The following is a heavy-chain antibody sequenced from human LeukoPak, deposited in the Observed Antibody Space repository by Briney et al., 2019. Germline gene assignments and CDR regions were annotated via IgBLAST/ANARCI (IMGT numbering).Heavy chain of an antibody. V-gene: IGHV3-48*03. CDR3: ARVRQSGSPLDY. J-gene: IGHJ4*02. Sequence: GGSLRLSCAASGFTFSSYEMNWVRQAPGKGLEWVSYISSSGSTIYYADSVKGRFTISRDNAKNSLYLQMNSLRAEDTAVYYCARVRQSGSPLDYWGQGTLVTVSS. D-gene: IGHD1-26*01. CDR2: ISSSGSTI. CDR1: GFTFSSYE.